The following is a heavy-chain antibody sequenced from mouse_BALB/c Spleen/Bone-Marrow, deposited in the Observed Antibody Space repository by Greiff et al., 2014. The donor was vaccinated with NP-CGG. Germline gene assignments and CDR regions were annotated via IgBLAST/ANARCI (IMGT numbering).Heavy chain of an antibody. CDR3: DNYYYGSHFDY. CDR1: GFNIKDTY. V-gene: IGHV14-3*02. CDR2: IDPANGNT. D-gene: IGHD1-1*01. J-gene: IGHJ2*01. Sequence: EVQLQQSGAALVKPGASVKLSCTASGFNIKDTYMHWVKQRPEQGLEWIGSIDPANGNTKYDPKSQGKDTITTDTTSNTTYLQLSNLTSENTAVYYSDNYYYGSHFDYWGQGTTLTVSS.